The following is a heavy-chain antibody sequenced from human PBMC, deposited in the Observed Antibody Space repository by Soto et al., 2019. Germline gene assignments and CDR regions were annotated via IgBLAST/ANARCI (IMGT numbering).Heavy chain of an antibody. CDR3: ARLHYGMDV. CDR1: GASIYNEGYY. V-gene: IGHV4-31*03. Sequence: SETLSLTCTVSGASIYNEGYYWTWIRQHPGKGLEWIGHIYYSGSTYYTPSLKNRVTISVDTSKNQFSLKLSSVTAADTAVYYCARLHYGMDVWGQGTTVTVSS. J-gene: IGHJ6*02. CDR2: IYYSGST.